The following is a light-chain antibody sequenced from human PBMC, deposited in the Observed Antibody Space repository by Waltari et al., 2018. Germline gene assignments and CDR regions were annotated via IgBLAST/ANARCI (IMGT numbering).Light chain of an antibody. J-gene: IGKJ4*01. Sequence: CRASQSISNCLAWYQQKPGKAPKLLIYKASTLESGVPSRFSGSGSGTEFTLTISSLQPDDFATYYCQQYNSYSLLTFGGGTKVEIK. V-gene: IGKV1-5*03. CDR1: QSISNC. CDR2: KAS. CDR3: QQYNSYSLLT.